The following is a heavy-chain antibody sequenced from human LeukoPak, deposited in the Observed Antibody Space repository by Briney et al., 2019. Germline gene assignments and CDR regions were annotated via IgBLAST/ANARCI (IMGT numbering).Heavy chain of an antibody. J-gene: IGHJ4*02. CDR1: GFTFSSYS. CDR2: ISSSSSYI. Sequence: PGGSLRLSCAASGFTFSSYSMNWVRQAPGKGLEWVSSISSSSSYIYYADSVKGRFTISRDNAKNSLYLQMNSLRAEDTAVYYCARDEAAWLQPDYWGQGTLVTVSS. D-gene: IGHD5-24*01. CDR3: ARDEAAWLQPDY. V-gene: IGHV3-21*01.